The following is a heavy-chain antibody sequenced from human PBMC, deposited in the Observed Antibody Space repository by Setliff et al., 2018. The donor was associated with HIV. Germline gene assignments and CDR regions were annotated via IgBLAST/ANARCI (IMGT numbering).Heavy chain of an antibody. CDR3: AKAPPYYYYMDV. CDR2: IWYDGSNK. Sequence: GGSLRLSCAASGFTFSSYEMHWVRQAPGKGLEWVAVIWYDGSNKYYADSVKGRFTISRDNSKNTLYLQMNSLRAEDTAVYYCAKAPPYYYYMDVWGKGTTVTVSS. V-gene: IGHV3-33*06. J-gene: IGHJ6*03. CDR1: GFTFSSYE.